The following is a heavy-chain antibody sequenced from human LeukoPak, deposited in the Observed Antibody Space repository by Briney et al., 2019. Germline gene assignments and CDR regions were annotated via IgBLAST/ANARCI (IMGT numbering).Heavy chain of an antibody. CDR1: GYTFTGYY. J-gene: IGHJ4*02. V-gene: IGHV1-2*02. Sequence: ASVKVSCKASGYTFTGYYMRWVRQAPGQGLEWMGWINPNSGGTNYAQKFQGRVTMTRDTSISTAYMELSRLRSDDTALYYCARERREYSYGSFIGDYWGQGTLVTVSS. CDR2: INPNSGGT. CDR3: ARERREYSYGSFIGDY. D-gene: IGHD5-18*01.